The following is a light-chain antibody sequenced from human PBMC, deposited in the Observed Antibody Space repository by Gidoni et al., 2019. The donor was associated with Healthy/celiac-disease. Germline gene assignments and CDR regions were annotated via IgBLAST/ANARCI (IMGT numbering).Light chain of an antibody. CDR1: QDISNY. V-gene: IGKV1-33*01. J-gene: IGKJ5*01. Sequence: DIQMRQSPSSLSASVGDRVTITCQASQDISNYLNWYQQKPGKAPKLLIYDASNLETGVPSRFSGSGSGTDFTFTISSLQPEDIATYYCQQYDNLITFGQGTRLEIK. CDR2: DAS. CDR3: QQYDNLIT.